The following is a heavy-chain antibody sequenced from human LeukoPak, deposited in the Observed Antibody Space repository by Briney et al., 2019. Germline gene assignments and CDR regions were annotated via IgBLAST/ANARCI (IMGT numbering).Heavy chain of an antibody. V-gene: IGHV3-74*01. CDR1: GFTFSSYW. Sequence: GGSLRLSCAASGFTFSSYWMHWIRQAPGKGLVWVSRINSDGSSTSYADFVKGRFTIYRDNAQNTLYLQMNGMRAEDTAVYYCARVGQQQSPFGYRGQGTLVTVSS. J-gene: IGHJ4*02. CDR3: ARVGQQQSPFGY. D-gene: IGHD6-13*01. CDR2: INSDGSST.